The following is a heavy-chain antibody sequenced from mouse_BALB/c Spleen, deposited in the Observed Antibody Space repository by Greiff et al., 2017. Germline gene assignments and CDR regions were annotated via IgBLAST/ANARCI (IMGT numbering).Heavy chain of an antibody. CDR3: ARDSLYYYGSTWFAY. V-gene: IGHV2-9*02. J-gene: IGHJ3*01. CDR1: GFSLTSYG. Sequence: VHLVESGPGLVAPSQSLSITCTVSGFSLTSYGVHWVRQPPGKGLEWLGVIWAGGSTNYNSALMSRLSISKDNSKSQVFLKMNSLQTDDTAMYYCARDSLYYYGSTWFAYWGQGTLVTVSA. D-gene: IGHD1-1*01. CDR2: IWAGGST.